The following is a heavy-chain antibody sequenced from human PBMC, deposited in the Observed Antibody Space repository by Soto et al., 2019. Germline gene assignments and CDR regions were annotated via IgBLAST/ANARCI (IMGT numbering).Heavy chain of an antibody. J-gene: IGHJ4*02. Sequence: QVQLVESGGGVVQPGRSLRLSCAASGFTFSSYGMHWVRQAPGKGLEWVAVIWYDGSNENYADSVKGRFTISRDNSKNTLYLQMNSLRAEDTALYYCARDRRGSGWYDYFVYWGQGTLVTVSS. D-gene: IGHD6-19*01. CDR1: GFTFSSYG. CDR2: IWYDGSNE. CDR3: ARDRRGSGWYDYFVY. V-gene: IGHV3-33*01.